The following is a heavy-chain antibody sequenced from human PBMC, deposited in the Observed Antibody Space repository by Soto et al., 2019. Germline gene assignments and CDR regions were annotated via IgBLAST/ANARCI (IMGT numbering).Heavy chain of an antibody. V-gene: IGHV4-31*03. CDR1: AGSISSGGYY. J-gene: IGHJ4*02. Sequence: SETLSLTCTVSAGSISSGGYYWSWIRQHPGKGLEWIGYIYYSGSTYYNPSLKSRVTISVDTSQNQFSLKLSSVTAAHTAVYYCARGTLLYYDGSGYPGRYFDCWGQGTRVTVSS. D-gene: IGHD3-22*01. CDR2: IYYSGST. CDR3: ARGTLLYYDGSGYPGRYFDC.